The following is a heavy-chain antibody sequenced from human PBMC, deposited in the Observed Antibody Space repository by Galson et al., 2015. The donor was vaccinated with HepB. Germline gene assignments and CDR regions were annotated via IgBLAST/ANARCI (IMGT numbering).Heavy chain of an antibody. CDR3: ARDLTTCYFDY. CDR1: GFTFSSYG. Sequence: SLRLSCAASGFTFSSYGMNWVRQAPGKGLEWVAVISYDGSNKYYADSVKGRFTISRDNSKNTLYLQMNSLRAEDTAVYYCARDLTTCYFDYRGQGTLVTASS. D-gene: IGHD4/OR15-4a*01. CDR2: ISYDGSNK. V-gene: IGHV3-30*03. J-gene: IGHJ4*02.